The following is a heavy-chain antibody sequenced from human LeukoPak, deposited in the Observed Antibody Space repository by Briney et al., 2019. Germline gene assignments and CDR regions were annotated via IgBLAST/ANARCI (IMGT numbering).Heavy chain of an antibody. D-gene: IGHD3-16*01. Sequence: SETLSLTCTVSGGSISSYYWSWIRQPPGKGLEWIGYIYYSGSTNYNPSLKSRVTISVDTSKNQFSLKLSSVTAADTAVYYCARGGIAVKNYYYYYMDVWGKGTTVTISS. V-gene: IGHV4-59*01. CDR3: ARGGIAVKNYYYYYMDV. CDR1: GGSISSYY. CDR2: IYYSGST. J-gene: IGHJ6*03.